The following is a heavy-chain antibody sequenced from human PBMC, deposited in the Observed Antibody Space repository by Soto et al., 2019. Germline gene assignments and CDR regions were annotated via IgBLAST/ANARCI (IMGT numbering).Heavy chain of an antibody. J-gene: IGHJ4*02. CDR1: GYTFTGYY. CDR2: INPNSGGT. D-gene: IGHD5-18*01. V-gene: IGHV1-2*04. Sequence: SVKVSCKASGYTFTGYYMHWVRQAPGQGLGWMGWINPNSGGTNYAQKFQGWVTMTRDTSISTAYMELSRLRSDDTAVYYCARVANVDTAMVNDPYFDYWGQGTLVTVSS. CDR3: ARVANVDTAMVNDPYFDY.